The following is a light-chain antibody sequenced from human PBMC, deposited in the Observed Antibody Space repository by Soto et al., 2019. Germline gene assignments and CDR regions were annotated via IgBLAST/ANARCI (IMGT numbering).Light chain of an antibody. Sequence: EIVLTHSPYTLSLSPGERATLSSRPSQSVSSSYLAWYQQKPGQAPRLLIYGASSRATGIPDRFSGSGSGTDFTLTISRLETEDFAVYYCKQYGSSPLTFGGGTKVDIK. J-gene: IGKJ4*01. CDR2: GAS. CDR1: QSVSSSY. V-gene: IGKV3-20*01. CDR3: KQYGSSPLT.